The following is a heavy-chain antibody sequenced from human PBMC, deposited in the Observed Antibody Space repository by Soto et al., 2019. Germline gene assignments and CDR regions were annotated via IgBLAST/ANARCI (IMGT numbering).Heavy chain of an antibody. CDR3: ARGGIGDEGFFDL. D-gene: IGHD3-16*01. CDR2: IYSSNSA. J-gene: IGHJ2*01. V-gene: IGHV3-53*01. Sequence: EVQLVQSGGGLIQPGSLRLSCAASGFTVGSNYMTWVRQAPGKGLEWVSLIYSSNSAYYAHSLKGRFTISRDNSKNTLYLQMNSLRVEDTAVYYCARGGIGDEGFFDLWGRGTLVTVSS. CDR1: GFTVGSNY.